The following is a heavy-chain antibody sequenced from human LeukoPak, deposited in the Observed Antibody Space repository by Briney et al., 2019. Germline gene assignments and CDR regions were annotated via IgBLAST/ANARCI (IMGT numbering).Heavy chain of an antibody. CDR2: ISSSGSII. Sequence: PGGSLRLSCAASGFTFSDYFMTWIRQAPGKGLEWVSYISSSGSIIYYADSVKGRFTISRDYAKNSMYLQMSSLRAEDTAVYYCASGGDDVYPGIVATIPSSFDYWGQGNLVTVSS. CDR3: ASGGDDVYPGIVATIPSSFDY. CDR1: GFTFSDYF. J-gene: IGHJ4*02. D-gene: IGHD5-12*01. V-gene: IGHV3-11*01.